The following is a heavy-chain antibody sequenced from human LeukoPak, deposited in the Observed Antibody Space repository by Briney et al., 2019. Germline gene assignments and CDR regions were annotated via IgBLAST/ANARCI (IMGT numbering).Heavy chain of an antibody. CDR2: ISYDGGNK. Sequence: QPGRSLRLSCAASGFPFRSYAMHWVRQAPGKGLEWVGIISYDGGNKNYADSVKGRFTISRDNSKNTLYLQMNSLRGEDTAVYYCAREAWDRSPFDYWGQGILVTVSS. J-gene: IGHJ4*02. CDR3: AREAWDRSPFDY. V-gene: IGHV3-30-3*01. CDR1: GFPFRSYA. D-gene: IGHD1-26*01.